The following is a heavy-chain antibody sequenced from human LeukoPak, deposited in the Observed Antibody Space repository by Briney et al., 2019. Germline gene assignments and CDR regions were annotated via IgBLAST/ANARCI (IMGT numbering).Heavy chain of an antibody. CDR2: ISAYNGNT. V-gene: IGHV1-18*01. CDR3: ARERINDSGYDY. CDR1: GYTFTSYG. J-gene: IGHJ4*02. D-gene: IGHD5-12*01. Sequence: GASVKVSCKASGYTFTSYGISWVRQAPGQGLEWMGWISAYNGNTNYAQKFQGRVTMTRDTSISTAYMELSRLRSDDTAVYYCARERINDSGYDYWGQGTLVTVSS.